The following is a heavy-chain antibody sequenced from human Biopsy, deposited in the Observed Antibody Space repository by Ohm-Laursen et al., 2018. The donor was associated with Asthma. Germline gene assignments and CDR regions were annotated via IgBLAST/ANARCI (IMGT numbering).Heavy chain of an antibody. V-gene: IGHV1-3*01. J-gene: IGHJ3*02. Sequence: SSVKVSCKDSGYTFINYAIHWVRQAPGQRLEWMGWINAGSGNTKYSQKFQGRVTITRDTSASTAYMDLSSLRSEDTAVYYCARTYYDFLTGQVNDAFGIWGQGTVVTVSS. CDR3: ARTYYDFLTGQVNDAFGI. D-gene: IGHD3-9*01. CDR1: GYTFINYA. CDR2: INAGSGNT.